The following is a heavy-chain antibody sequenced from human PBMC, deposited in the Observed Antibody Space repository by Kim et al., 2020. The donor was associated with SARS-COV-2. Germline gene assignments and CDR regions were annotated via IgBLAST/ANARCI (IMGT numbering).Heavy chain of an antibody. CDR2: IKEDGRAT. D-gene: IGHD3-16*01. Sequence: GGSLRLSCAASGFTFSRYWMTWVRQAPGKRLEWVASIKEDGRATYYVDSVKGRFTISRDNAKNLLHLQMNSLRAEDSAVYYCARDASRRDDYWGQGALVTVS. J-gene: IGHJ4*02. CDR1: GFTFSRYW. V-gene: IGHV3-7*01. CDR3: ARDASRRDDY.